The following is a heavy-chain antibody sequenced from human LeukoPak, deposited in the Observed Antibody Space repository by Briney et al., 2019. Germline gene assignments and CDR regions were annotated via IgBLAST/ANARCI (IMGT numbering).Heavy chain of an antibody. CDR1: GGSISTYY. V-gene: IGHV4-59*12. CDR2: IYYSGST. J-gene: IGHJ5*02. D-gene: IGHD2-2*01. Sequence: PSETLSLTCTVSGGSISTYYWSWIRQPPGKGLEWIGYIYYSGSTYYNPSLKSRVTISVDRAKNQFLLTLSSVTAADTAVYYCARAGFCTTTNCYAGWFDPWGQGTLVTVSS. CDR3: ARAGFCTTTNCYAGWFDP.